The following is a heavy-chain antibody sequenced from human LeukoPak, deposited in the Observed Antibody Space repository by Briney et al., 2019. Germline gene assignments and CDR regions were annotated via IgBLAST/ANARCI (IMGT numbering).Heavy chain of an antibody. Sequence: GESLKISCKGSGYSFTSYWIGWVRQMPGKGLEWMGIIYPGYSDTIYSPSFQGQVTISADKSISTAYLQWSSLKASDTAMYYCARLQRSYSSSWYDAFDIWGQGTMVTVSS. CDR3: ARLQRSYSSSWYDAFDI. V-gene: IGHV5-51*01. CDR2: IYPGYSDT. CDR1: GYSFTSYW. D-gene: IGHD6-13*01. J-gene: IGHJ3*02.